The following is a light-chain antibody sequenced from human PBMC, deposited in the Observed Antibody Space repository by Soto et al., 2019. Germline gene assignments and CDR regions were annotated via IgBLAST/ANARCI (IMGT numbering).Light chain of an antibody. CDR2: GAS. Sequence: EIVLVQSPGTLSLSPGERATLSCRASQSVSNNYLAWYQQKPGQARRLLIYGASSRATGVPDRFSGSGTGTDFSLTITRLEPEDFAVYYCQQYGVSPLMFTFGQGTKVGVK. V-gene: IGKV3-20*01. J-gene: IGKJ2*01. CDR1: QSVSNNY. CDR3: QQYGVSPLMFT.